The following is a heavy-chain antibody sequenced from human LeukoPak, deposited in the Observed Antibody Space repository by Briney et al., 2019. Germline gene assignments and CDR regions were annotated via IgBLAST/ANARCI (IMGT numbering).Heavy chain of an antibody. V-gene: IGHV3-23*01. CDR1: GFTFSSYA. D-gene: IGHD3-16*02. CDR2: ISGSGGST. Sequence: PGGSLRLSCAASGFTFSSYAMSWVRQAPGKGLEWVSAISGSGGSTYYADSVKGRFTISRDNSKNTLYLQMNSLRAEGTAVYYCASYYDYVWGSYRIDAFDIWGQGTMVTVSS. J-gene: IGHJ3*02. CDR3: ASYYDYVWGSYRIDAFDI.